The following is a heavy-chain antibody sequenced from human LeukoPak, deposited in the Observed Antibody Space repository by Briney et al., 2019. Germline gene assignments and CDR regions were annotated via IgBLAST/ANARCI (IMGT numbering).Heavy chain of an antibody. V-gene: IGHV3-7*01. Sequence: GGSLRLSCAASGFTFSSQWMSWVRQAPGRGLEWVANVNQGGTEKYYVDSVKGRFTISRNNAENSLYLQMNSLRAEDTAVYYCAREHYFYHMDGWGEGTTVTVSS. J-gene: IGHJ6*03. CDR2: VNQGGTEK. CDR1: GFTFSSQW. CDR3: AREHYFYHMDG.